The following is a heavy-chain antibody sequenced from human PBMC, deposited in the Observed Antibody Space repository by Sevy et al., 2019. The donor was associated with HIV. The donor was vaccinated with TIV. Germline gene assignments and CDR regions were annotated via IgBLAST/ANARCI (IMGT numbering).Heavy chain of an antibody. J-gene: IGHJ4*02. CDR1: GYTFNNYI. CDR3: ARDFCSGGSCYSAFVY. V-gene: IGHV1-3*04. Sequence: ASVKVSCRGSGYTFNNYIIYWVRQAPGQSLEWMGWVNTASGDKKYLQKFQGRLIITTDTSARTVYMELNSLRSEDTAFYYCARDFCSGGSCYSAFVYWGQGTLVTVSS. D-gene: IGHD2-15*01. CDR2: VNTASGDK.